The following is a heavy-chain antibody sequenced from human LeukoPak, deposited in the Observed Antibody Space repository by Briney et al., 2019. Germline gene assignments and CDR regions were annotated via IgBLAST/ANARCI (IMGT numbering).Heavy chain of an antibody. CDR2: ISWDGGST. V-gene: IGHV3-43*01. J-gene: IGHJ6*02. CDR3: AKDKTPRYYGSGNYYYYGMDV. D-gene: IGHD3-10*01. CDR1: GFTFDDYT. Sequence: RGSLRLSCAASGFTFDDYTMHWVRQAPGKGLEWVSLISWDGGSTYYADSVKGRFTISRDNSKNSLYLQMNSLRTEDTALYYCAKDKTPRYYGSGNYYYYGMDVWGQGTTVTVSS.